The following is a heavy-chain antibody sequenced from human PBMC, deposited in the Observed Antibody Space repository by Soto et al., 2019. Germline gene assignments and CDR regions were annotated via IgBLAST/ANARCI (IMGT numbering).Heavy chain of an antibody. J-gene: IGHJ5*02. CDR2: IYYSGST. D-gene: IGHD3-3*01. Sequence: SETLSLTCTVSGGSISSGDYYWSWIRQPPGKGLEWIGYIYYSGSTYYNPSLKSRVTISVDTSKNQYSLKLSSVTAADTAVYYCAGYNVLRFLEWKNWFDPWGQGTLVTVSS. CDR3: AGYNVLRFLEWKNWFDP. V-gene: IGHV4-30-4*01. CDR1: GGSISSGDYY.